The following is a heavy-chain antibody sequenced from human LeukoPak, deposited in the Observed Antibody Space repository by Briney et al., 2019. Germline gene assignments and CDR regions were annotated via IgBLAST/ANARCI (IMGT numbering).Heavy chain of an antibody. V-gene: IGHV3-21*01. CDR1: GFTFSAYN. CDR2: ITTSSSYM. J-gene: IGHJ4*02. CDR3: AKDWSPASGRGGYFDY. Sequence: GGSLRLSCAASGFTFSAYNMNWVRRTPGKGLEWVSSITTSSSYMFYADSVRGRFTISRDNSKNTLYLQMNSLRAEDTAVYYCAKDWSPASGRGGYFDYWGQETLVTVSS. D-gene: IGHD6-13*01.